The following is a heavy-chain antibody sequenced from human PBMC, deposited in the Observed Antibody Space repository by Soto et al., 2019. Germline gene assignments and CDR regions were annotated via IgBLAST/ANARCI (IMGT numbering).Heavy chain of an antibody. Sequence: SETLSLTCTVSGGSISSYYWSWIRQPPGKGLEWIGYIYYSGSTNYNPSLKSRVTISVDTSKNQYSLKLNSVTAADTAVYYCSRHKRITVVGVAPIRGIFDYWGKGDLVTVSS. V-gene: IGHV4-59*08. CDR3: SRHKRITVVGVAPIRGIFDY. D-gene: IGHD3-3*01. J-gene: IGHJ4*02. CDR2: IYYSGST. CDR1: GGSISSYY.